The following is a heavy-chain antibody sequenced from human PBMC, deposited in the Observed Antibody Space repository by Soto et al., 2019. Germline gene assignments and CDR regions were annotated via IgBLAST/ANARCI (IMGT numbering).Heavy chain of an antibody. Sequence: ASVKVSCKASGYTFSIYGINWVRQAPGQGLEWMGWTRPNNGNTKYAQNLQGRVTMTTDTSTSTAYMELRSLRPDDTAVYYCARDLDGSGSYYTDYWGQGTLVTVYS. D-gene: IGHD3-10*01. J-gene: IGHJ4*02. CDR1: GYTFSIYG. CDR2: TRPNNGNT. V-gene: IGHV1-18*01. CDR3: ARDLDGSGSYYTDY.